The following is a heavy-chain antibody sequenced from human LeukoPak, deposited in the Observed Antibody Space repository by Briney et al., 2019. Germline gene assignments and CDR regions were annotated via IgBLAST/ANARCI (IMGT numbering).Heavy chain of an antibody. CDR3: ARIPLGYCSSTSCYSGADYYYYYGMDV. Sequence: GGSLRLSCAASGFTFSSYAMHWVRQAPGKGLEWVAVISYDGSNKYYADSVKGRFTISRDNSRNTLYLQMNSLRAEDTAVYYCARIPLGYCSSTSCYSGADYYYYYGMDVWGQGTTVTVSS. J-gene: IGHJ6*02. CDR1: GFTFSSYA. V-gene: IGHV3-30-3*01. D-gene: IGHD2-2*01. CDR2: ISYDGSNK.